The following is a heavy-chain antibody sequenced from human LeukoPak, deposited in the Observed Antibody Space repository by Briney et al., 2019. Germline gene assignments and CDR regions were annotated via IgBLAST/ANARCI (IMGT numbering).Heavy chain of an antibody. CDR3: ATLWGFDYYGMDV. CDR1: GFTFSSYA. CDR2: ISGSGGST. J-gene: IGHJ6*02. D-gene: IGHD7-27*01. Sequence: GGSLRLSCAASGFTFSSYAMSWVRQAPGKGLEWVSAISGSGGSTYYADSVKGRFIISRDNSKNTLYLQMNSLRAEDTAVYYCATLWGFDYYGMDVWGQGTTVTVSS. V-gene: IGHV3-23*01.